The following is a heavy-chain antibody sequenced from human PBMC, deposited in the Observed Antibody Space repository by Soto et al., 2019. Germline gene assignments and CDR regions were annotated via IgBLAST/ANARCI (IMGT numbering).Heavy chain of an antibody. J-gene: IGHJ4*02. CDR2: ISSSNSTI. D-gene: IGHD3-16*01. CDR3: ARVLAFGDTVVFDY. Sequence: GGSLRLSCAASGFTFSSYSMKWVRQAAEKGVEWVAYISSSNSTIYYADSVKGRFTISRDNAKNSLYLQMNSLRDEYSAVYYCARVLAFGDTVVFDYWGQGTLVTVSS. CDR1: GFTFSSYS. V-gene: IGHV3-48*02.